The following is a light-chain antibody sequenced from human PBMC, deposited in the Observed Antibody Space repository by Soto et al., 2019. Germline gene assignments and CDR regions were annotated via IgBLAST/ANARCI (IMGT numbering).Light chain of an antibody. CDR1: SSNIGSNS. CDR2: SDN. CDR3: PAWNDNRKGPDYV. J-gene: IGLJ1*01. V-gene: IGLV1-44*01. Sequence: QSVLTQPPSASGTPGQRVTISCSGSSSNIGSNSVNWYQQLPGTAPKLLIYSDNQRPSGVPERFSGSKSGTSASLAISGLQSEDEAAYYCPAWNDNRKGPDYVLGNGTKVTV.